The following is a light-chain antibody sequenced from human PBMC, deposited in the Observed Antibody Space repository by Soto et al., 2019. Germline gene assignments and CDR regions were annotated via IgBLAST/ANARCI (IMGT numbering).Light chain of an antibody. V-gene: IGKV3-20*01. CDR2: GAS. CDR1: QSVGSSR. J-gene: IGKJ1*01. CDR3: QQYATSPWT. Sequence: EIVLTQSPGTLSLSPGERVTLSCRASQSVGSSRLAWYQQKPGQAPRLLIYGASSRATGIPDRFGGSGSGTDFTLTISRLEPEDFALYYCQQYATSPWTFGQGTKVEI.